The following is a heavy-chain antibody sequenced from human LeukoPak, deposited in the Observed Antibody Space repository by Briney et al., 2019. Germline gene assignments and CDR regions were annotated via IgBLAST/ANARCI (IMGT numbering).Heavy chain of an antibody. CDR2: IYYSGST. CDR1: GGSISSYY. V-gene: IGHV4-59*01. CDR3: ARVGGGSRPGAFDI. D-gene: IGHD2-15*01. Sequence: SETLCLTCTVSGGSISSYYWSWIRQPPGKGLEWVGYIYYSGSTNYNPSLKSRVTISVDTSKNQFSLKLSSVTAADTAAYYCARVGGGSRPGAFDIWGQGTMVTVSS. J-gene: IGHJ3*02.